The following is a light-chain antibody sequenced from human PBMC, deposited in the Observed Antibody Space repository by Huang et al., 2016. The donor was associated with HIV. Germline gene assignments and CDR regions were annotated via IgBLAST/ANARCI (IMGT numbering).Light chain of an antibody. CDR2: AAS. Sequence: EIVMTQSPGTLSVAPGERATLSCRASQNINTNLAWFQQKPGQAPRLLIYAASTRTADFPARFSGSGSRTEFTLTIGSLQSEDIAVYYCQQYNDWPRSFGQGTKVEIK. CDR1: QNINTN. CDR3: QQYNDWPRS. J-gene: IGKJ1*01. V-gene: IGKV3-15*01.